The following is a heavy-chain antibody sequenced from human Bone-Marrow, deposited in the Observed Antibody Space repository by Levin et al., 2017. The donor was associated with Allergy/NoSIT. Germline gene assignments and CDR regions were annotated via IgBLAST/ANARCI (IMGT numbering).Heavy chain of an antibody. Sequence: SCAASGLAFSNSYMAWIRQTPAKGLEWVAIIKPDGSDKNYVDSVRGRFTISRDNAKNSLYLQMDSLRDEDTALYYCARDPLFGALDYWGQGTLVTVSS. CDR3: ARDPLFGALDY. V-gene: IGHV3-7*01. CDR2: IKPDGSDK. CDR1: GLAFSNSY. D-gene: IGHD3-16*01. J-gene: IGHJ4*02.